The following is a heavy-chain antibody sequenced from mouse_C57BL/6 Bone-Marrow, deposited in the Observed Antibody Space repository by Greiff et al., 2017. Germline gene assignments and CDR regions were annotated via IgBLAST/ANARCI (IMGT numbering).Heavy chain of an antibody. CDR2: IRLKSDNYAT. CDR3: TGEEDYGFAY. J-gene: IGHJ3*01. CDR1: GFTFSNYW. Sequence: DVMLVESGGGLVQPGGSMKLSCVASGFTFSNYWMNWVRQSPEQGLEWVAQIRLKSDNYATHYAGSVKGRFTISRDDSKSSVYLQMNNLRAEDTGIYYCTGEEDYGFAYWGQGTLVTVSA. V-gene: IGHV6-3*01. D-gene: IGHD1-1*01.